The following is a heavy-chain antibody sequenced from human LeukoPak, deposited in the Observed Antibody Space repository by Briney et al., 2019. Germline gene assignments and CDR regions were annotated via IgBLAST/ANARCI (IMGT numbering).Heavy chain of an antibody. J-gene: IGHJ4*02. CDR1: GLSFSSYA. Sequence: GGSLRLSCAASGLSFSSYAMCWVRQAPGKGLEWVSAISGSGGSTYYADSVKGRFTISRDNSKNSLILQMNSLRAEDTAVYYCAGPYYFDSSGYYPALGCWGQGTLVTVSS. D-gene: IGHD3-22*01. CDR3: AGPYYFDSSGYYPALGC. CDR2: ISGSGGST. V-gene: IGHV3-23*01.